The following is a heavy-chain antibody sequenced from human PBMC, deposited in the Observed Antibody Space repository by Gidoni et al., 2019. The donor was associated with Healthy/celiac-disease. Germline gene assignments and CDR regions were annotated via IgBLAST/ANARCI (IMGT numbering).Heavy chain of an antibody. J-gene: IGHJ4*02. CDR1: GYAFTSYG. V-gene: IGHV1-18*01. CDR2: INAYNGNT. Sequence: QVQLVQSGAGGKKRGASVKVACNASGYAFTSYGISWLRQAPGQGLEWMGWINAYNGNTNYAQKLQGRVTMTTDTSTSTAYMELRSLRSDDTAVHYCARDLIAAAGTAFDYWGQGTLVTVSS. CDR3: ARDLIAAAGTAFDY. D-gene: IGHD6-13*01.